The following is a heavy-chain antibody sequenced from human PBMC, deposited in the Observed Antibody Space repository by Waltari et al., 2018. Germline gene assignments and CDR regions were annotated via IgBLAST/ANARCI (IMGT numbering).Heavy chain of an antibody. J-gene: IGHJ4*02. D-gene: IGHD4-4*01. Sequence: QVQLQESGPELVRPSDTRSPTCSVSDSSITTDYYWGWIRQSPGKGPEWSGSSYHTGSAYYNPSLRSRVAISVDTSKNQFSLTLNSVTAADTAVYYCARVTTVRLFDYWGQGILVTVSS. CDR3: ARVTTVRLFDY. CDR2: SYHTGSA. V-gene: IGHV4-38-2*02. CDR1: DSSITTDYY.